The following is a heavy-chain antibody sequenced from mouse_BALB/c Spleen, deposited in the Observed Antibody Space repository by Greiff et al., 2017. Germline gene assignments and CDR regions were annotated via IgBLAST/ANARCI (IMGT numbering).Heavy chain of an antibody. CDR1: GYTFTSYW. J-gene: IGHJ2*01. CDR3: TIHYYGSSYGLFDY. D-gene: IGHD1-1*01. V-gene: IGHV1S16*01. Sequence: QVQLQQSGAELVKPGASVKLSCKASGYTFTSYWMHWVKLRPGQGFEWIGEINPSNGGTNYNEKFKRKATLTVDKSSSTAYMQLSSLTSEDSAVYYWTIHYYGSSYGLFDYWGQGTTLTVSS. CDR2: INPSNGGT.